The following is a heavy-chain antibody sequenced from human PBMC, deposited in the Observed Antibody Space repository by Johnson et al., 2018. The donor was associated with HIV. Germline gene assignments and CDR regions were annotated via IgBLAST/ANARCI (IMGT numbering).Heavy chain of an antibody. J-gene: IGHJ3*02. V-gene: IGHV3-30*02. Sequence: QVQLVESGGGAVQPGRSLRLSCAASGFTFSSYGMHWVRQAPGKGLEWVAFIGFDGTTRYYADSLKGRFTISRDNSTNTLYLKMNSLRAEDTAVYYSAKVRKGGRGGAFDIWGQGTMVTVSS. CDR1: GFTFSSYG. CDR2: IGFDGTTR. CDR3: AKVRKGGRGGAFDI. D-gene: IGHD3-10*01.